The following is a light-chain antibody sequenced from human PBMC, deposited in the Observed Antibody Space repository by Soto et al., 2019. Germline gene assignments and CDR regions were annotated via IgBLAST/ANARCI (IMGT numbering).Light chain of an antibody. V-gene: IGLV2-14*03. CDR3: ISYTDRQSYL. CDR2: AVS. J-gene: IGLJ1*01. Sequence: QSVLTQPASVSGSPGQSITISCSGTSSDIGSYNHVAWYQQFPGKSPKLMIYAVSYRPPGVSDSFSGSKSGITASLTISGLQTEDEADYYCISYTDRQSYLFGTGTKVTVL. CDR1: SSDIGSYNH.